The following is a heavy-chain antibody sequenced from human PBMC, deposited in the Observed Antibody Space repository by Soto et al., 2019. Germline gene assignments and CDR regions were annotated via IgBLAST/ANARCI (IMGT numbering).Heavy chain of an antibody. V-gene: IGHV4-30-4*01. CDR2: IYYSGGT. J-gene: IGHJ6*02. D-gene: IGHD3-10*01. CDR1: GGSISSGDYY. Sequence: QVQLQESGPGLVKPSQTLSLTCTVSGGSISSGDYYWSWIRQPPGKGLEWIGYIYYSGGTYYNPSLKSRVTISVDTSKNQFSLKLSSVTAADTAVYYCARVGFGELLAHGMDVWGQGTTVTVSS. CDR3: ARVGFGELLAHGMDV.